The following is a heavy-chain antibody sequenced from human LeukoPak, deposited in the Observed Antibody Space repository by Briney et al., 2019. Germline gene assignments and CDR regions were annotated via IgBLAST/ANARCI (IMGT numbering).Heavy chain of an antibody. CDR1: GFTFSSYS. CDR3: ARDRGSGSHKIDY. Sequence: GGSLRLSCAASGFTFSSYSMNWVRQAPGKGLEWVSYISSSSSTIYYADSVKGRFSISRDNAKNSLYLQMNSLRAEDTAVYYCARDRGSGSHKIDYWGQGTLVTVSS. V-gene: IGHV3-48*04. CDR2: ISSSSSTI. D-gene: IGHD1-26*01. J-gene: IGHJ4*02.